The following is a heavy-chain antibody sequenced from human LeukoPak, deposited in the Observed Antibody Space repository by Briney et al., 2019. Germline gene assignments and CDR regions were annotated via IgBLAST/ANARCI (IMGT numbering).Heavy chain of an antibody. CDR2: IYYNGNA. J-gene: IGHJ6*03. D-gene: IGHD1-7*01. V-gene: IGHV4-39*01. CDR3: ARGWNYGRNYYIDV. CDR1: FGSISNRNSY. Sequence: SETLSLTCTVSFGSISNRNSYWGWIRQPPGKGLDRIGEIYYNGNAYYYPSLKSRVTISIDTSKNQFSLKVNSVTASDAAVYYCARGWNYGRNYYIDVWGKGATVSVSS.